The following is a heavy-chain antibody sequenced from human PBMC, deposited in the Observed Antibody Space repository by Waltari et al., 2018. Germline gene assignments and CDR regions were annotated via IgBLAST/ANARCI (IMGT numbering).Heavy chain of an antibody. CDR2: MNPHSGNT. J-gene: IGHJ6*03. D-gene: IGHD1-1*01. CDR1: GYNFSNYD. Sequence: QLQLVQSGAEAKKPGASVKVSCKASGYNFSNYDINWVRQATGQGLEWMGWMNPHSGNTGCAQKFQGRLTITRNTSINTAYMELSSLRSEDTAVYYCARGGTIDGYMDVWGKGTTVTISS. CDR3: ARGGTIDGYMDV. V-gene: IGHV1-8*03.